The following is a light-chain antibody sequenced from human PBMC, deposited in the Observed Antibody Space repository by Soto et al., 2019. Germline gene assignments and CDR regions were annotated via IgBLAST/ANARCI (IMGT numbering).Light chain of an antibody. J-gene: IGKJ3*01. CDR1: QVINNW. CDR2: AAS. CDR3: QHDNSFPST. V-gene: IGKV1-12*02. Sequence: DIQMTQSPSSVSASVGDRVTITCRASQVINNWLAWYQQKPGQAPNLLISAASTLQTGVPSSFSGSGSGTDFPLTISSLQPEDFATYYFQHDNSFPSTFGPGTNVAIK.